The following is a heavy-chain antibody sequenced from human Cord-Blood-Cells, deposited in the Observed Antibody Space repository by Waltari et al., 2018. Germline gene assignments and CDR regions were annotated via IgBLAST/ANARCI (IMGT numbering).Heavy chain of an antibody. Sequence: QVQLVQSGAAVKKPGSSVKVSCKASGGTFSSYAISWVRQAPGAGLEWMGGIIHIFGTANYAQKFQGRVTITADESTSTAYMELSSLRSEDTAVYYCARAGGYSYGHYYYYGMDVWGQGTTVTVSS. CDR1: GGTFSSYA. D-gene: IGHD5-18*01. V-gene: IGHV1-69*12. J-gene: IGHJ6*02. CDR2: IIHIFGTA. CDR3: ARAGGYSYGHYYYYGMDV.